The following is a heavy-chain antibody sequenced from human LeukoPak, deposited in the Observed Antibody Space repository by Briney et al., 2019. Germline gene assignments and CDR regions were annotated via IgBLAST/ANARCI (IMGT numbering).Heavy chain of an antibody. CDR3: ASQGESSSWYLDY. V-gene: IGHV4-59*08. CDR1: GGSISSYY. J-gene: IGHJ4*02. D-gene: IGHD6-13*01. Sequence: SETLSLTCTVSGGSISSYYWSWIRQPPGKGLEWIGYIYYSGSTNYNPSLKSRVTISVDTSKNQFSLKLSSVTAADTAVYYCASQGESSSWYLDYWGQGTLVTVSS. CDR2: IYYSGST.